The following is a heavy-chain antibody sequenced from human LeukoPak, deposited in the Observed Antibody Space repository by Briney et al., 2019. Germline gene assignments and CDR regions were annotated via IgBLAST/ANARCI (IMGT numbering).Heavy chain of an antibody. J-gene: IGHJ6*02. CDR2: INPSGGST. D-gene: IGHD1-26*01. CDR3: ARDHGGGSYPYYYYGMDV. V-gene: IGHV1-46*01. CDR1: GYTFTRYY. Sequence: ASVNVSCKASGYTFTRYYMHWVRQAPGQGLEWMGIINPSGGSTSYAQKFQGRVTMTRDTSTSTVYMELSSLRSEDTAVYYCARDHGGGSYPYYYYGMDVWGQGTTVTVSS.